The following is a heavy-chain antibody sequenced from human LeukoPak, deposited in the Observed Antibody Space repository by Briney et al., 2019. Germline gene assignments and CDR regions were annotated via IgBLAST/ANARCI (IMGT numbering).Heavy chain of an antibody. CDR3: AKQGTDGWYGDY. J-gene: IGHJ4*02. V-gene: IGHV3-30*18. CDR1: GFTFSNYA. D-gene: IGHD6-19*01. Sequence: GGSLRLSCAASGFTFSNYAMHWVRQAPGKGLEWVAVVSYDERNKYYADSVKGRFTISRDNSKNTLYLQMNTLRGDDTAVYYCAKQGTDGWYGDYWGQGTLVTVSS. CDR2: VSYDERNK.